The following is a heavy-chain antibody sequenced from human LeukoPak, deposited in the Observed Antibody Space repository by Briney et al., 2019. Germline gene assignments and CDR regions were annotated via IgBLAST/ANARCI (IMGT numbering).Heavy chain of an antibody. CDR2: IYPGDSDT. CDR1: GYSFTSYW. J-gene: IGHJ4*02. Sequence: GESLKISCKGSGYSFTSYWIGWVRQMPGKGLEWMGIIYPGDSDTRYSPSFQGQVTTSADKSISTAYLQWSSLKASDTAMYYCARRRAVRGVITYYFDYWGQGTLVTVSS. V-gene: IGHV5-51*01. CDR3: ARRRAVRGVITYYFDY. D-gene: IGHD3-10*01.